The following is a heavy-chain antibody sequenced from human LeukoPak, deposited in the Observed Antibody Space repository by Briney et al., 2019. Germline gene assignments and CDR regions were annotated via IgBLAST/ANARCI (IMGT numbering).Heavy chain of an antibody. V-gene: IGHV1-46*01. Sequence: ASVKVSCKASGYTFTSYYMHWVRQAPGQGLEWMGIINPSGGSTSYAQKFQGRLTMTRDTSTTTVFMELSSLRSEDTAMYYCAREIGPRQLHLWGSAFDYWGQGTLVTVSS. CDR2: INPSGGST. D-gene: IGHD5-18*01. J-gene: IGHJ4*02. CDR3: AREIGPRQLHLWGSAFDY. CDR1: GYTFTSYY.